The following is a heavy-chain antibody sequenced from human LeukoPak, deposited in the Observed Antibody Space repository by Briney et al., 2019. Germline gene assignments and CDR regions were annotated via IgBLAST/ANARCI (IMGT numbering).Heavy chain of an antibody. D-gene: IGHD6-19*01. CDR1: GFTFSSYG. CDR3: AKAFGHSSDWRFDH. V-gene: IGHV3-30*02. CDR2: IRYDGSNK. Sequence: PGGSLRLSCAASGFTFSSYGMHWVRQAPGKGLEWVAFIRYDGSNKYYADSVKGRFTISRDNSKNTLYLQMNSLRGEDTAIYYCAKAFGHSSDWRFDHWGQGTLVTVSA. J-gene: IGHJ4*02.